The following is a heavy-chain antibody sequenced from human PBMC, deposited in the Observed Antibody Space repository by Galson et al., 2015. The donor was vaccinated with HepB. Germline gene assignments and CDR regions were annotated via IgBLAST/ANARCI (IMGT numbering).Heavy chain of an antibody. V-gene: IGHV2-70*11. D-gene: IGHD6-19*01. CDR1: GFSLSTSGMC. J-gene: IGHJ4*02. Sequence: PALVKPTQTLTLTCTFSGFSLSTSGMCVSWIRQPPGKALEWLARIDWDDDKYYSTSLKTRLTISKDTSKNQVVLTMTNMDPVDTATYYCARMPPGGVSSSGWYYFDYWGQGTLVTVSS. CDR2: IDWDDDK. CDR3: ARMPPGGVSSSGWYYFDY.